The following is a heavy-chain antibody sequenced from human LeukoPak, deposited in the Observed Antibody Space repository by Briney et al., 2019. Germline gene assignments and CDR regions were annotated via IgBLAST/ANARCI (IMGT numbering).Heavy chain of an antibody. CDR2: INHSGST. CDR3: ARLVVVAATRFAPRDSDY. Sequence: PSETLPLTRAVYGGSFSGYYWSWIRQPPGKGLESIGEINHSGSTNYNPSLKSRVTISVDTSKNQFSLKLSSVTAADTAVYYCARLVVVAATRFAPRDSDYWGQGTLVTVSS. CDR1: GGSFSGYY. D-gene: IGHD2-15*01. V-gene: IGHV4-34*01. J-gene: IGHJ4*02.